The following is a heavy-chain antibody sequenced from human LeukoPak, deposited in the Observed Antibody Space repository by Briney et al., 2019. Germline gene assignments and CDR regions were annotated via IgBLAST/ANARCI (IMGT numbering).Heavy chain of an antibody. CDR3: ARRYCSSTSCLIDY. D-gene: IGHD2-2*01. J-gene: IGHJ4*02. Sequence: GGSLRLSSAASGFTFSSYEMNWVRQGPGKGLEWVSYISSSGTTIYYTDSVKGRFTISRDNATNSLYLQMNSPRAEDTAVYYCARRYCSSTSCLIDYWGQGTLVTVSS. CDR1: GFTFSSYE. V-gene: IGHV3-48*03. CDR2: ISSSGTTI.